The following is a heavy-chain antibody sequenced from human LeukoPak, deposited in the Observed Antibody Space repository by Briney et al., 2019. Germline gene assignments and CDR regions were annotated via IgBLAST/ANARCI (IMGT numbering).Heavy chain of an antibody. CDR1: GGSISSYY. CDR2: IYYSGST. Sequence: SETLSLTCTVSGGSISSYYWSWIRQPPGKGLEWIGYIYYSGSTNYNPSLKSRVTISVDTSKNQFSLKLSSVTAADTAVYYCARRSPLGGWSFDYWAREPWSPSPQ. J-gene: IGHJ4*02. CDR3: ARRSPLGGWSFDY. D-gene: IGHD6-19*01. V-gene: IGHV4-59*08.